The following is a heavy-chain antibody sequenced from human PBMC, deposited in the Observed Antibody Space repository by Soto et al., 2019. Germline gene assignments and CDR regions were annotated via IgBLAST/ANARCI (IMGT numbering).Heavy chain of an antibody. CDR1: GYTFTSYA. Sequence: ASVKVSCKASGYTFTSYAMHWVRQAPGQRLEWMGWINAGNGNTKYSQKFQGRVTITRDTSASTAYMELSSLRSEDTAVYYCARHICGYYVLDYYYYGMDVWGQGTRVTVSS. J-gene: IGHJ6*02. V-gene: IGHV1-3*01. D-gene: IGHD3-10*02. CDR2: INAGNGNT. CDR3: ARHICGYYVLDYYYYGMDV.